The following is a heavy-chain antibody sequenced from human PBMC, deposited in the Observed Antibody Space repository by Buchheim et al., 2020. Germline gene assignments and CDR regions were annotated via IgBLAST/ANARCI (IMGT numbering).Heavy chain of an antibody. J-gene: IGHJ4*02. CDR2: ISSTSSSI. CDR3: ATATVAATDY. V-gene: IGHV3-48*04. D-gene: IGHD6-19*01. Sequence: EVQLVESGGGLVQPGGSLKLSCEASGFAFSDYYMNWVRQAPGKGLEWISYISSTSSSIYYADSVKGRFTISRDNAKNSVYLKMNSLRAEDTALYHCATATVAATDYWGQGTL. CDR1: GFAFSDYY.